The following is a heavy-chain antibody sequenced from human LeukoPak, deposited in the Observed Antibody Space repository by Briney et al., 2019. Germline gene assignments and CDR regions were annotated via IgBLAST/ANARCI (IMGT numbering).Heavy chain of an antibody. CDR2: IRYDGSNK. V-gene: IGHV3-30*02. D-gene: IGHD6-13*01. Sequence: GGSLRLSCAASGFTFSSYGMHLVRQAPGKGLEWVAFIRYDGSNKYYADSVKGRFTISRDNSKNTLYLQMNSLRAEDTAVYYCAKAGIAAAGSDIWGQGTMVTVSS. CDR3: AKAGIAAAGSDI. J-gene: IGHJ3*02. CDR1: GFTFSSYG.